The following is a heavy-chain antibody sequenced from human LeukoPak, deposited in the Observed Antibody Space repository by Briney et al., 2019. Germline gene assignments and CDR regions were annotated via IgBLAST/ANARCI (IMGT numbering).Heavy chain of an antibody. Sequence: PGGSLRLSCAASGFTFSSYGMHWVRQAPGKGLEWVAFIRYDGSNKYSADSVKGRFTISRDNSKNTLYLQMNSLRPEDTGVYYCAKEGSSWYPFDCWGQGTLVTVSS. CDR2: IRYDGSNK. CDR3: AKEGSSWYPFDC. V-gene: IGHV3-30*02. CDR1: GFTFSSYG. J-gene: IGHJ4*02. D-gene: IGHD6-13*01.